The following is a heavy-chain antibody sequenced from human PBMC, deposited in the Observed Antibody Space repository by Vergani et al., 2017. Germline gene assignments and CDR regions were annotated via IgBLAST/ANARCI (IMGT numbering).Heavy chain of an antibody. Sequence: QVQLQESGPGLVKPSQTLSLTCTVSGGSISSGSYYWSWIRQPAGKGLEWIGRIYTSGSTNYNPSLKSRVTISVDTSKNQFSLKLSSVTAADTAVYYCGRGYGGYHFDYWGQGTLVTVSS. V-gene: IGHV4-61*02. J-gene: IGHJ4*02. D-gene: IGHD5-12*01. CDR1: GGSISSGSYY. CDR2: IYTSGST. CDR3: GRGYGGYHFDY.